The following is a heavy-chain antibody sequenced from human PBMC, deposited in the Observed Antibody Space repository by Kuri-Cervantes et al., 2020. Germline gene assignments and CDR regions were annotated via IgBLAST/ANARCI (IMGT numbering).Heavy chain of an antibody. V-gene: IGHV3-21*01. J-gene: IGHJ4*02. CDR3: ARVWDYSGNPWYFDY. Sequence: GGSLRLSCAASGFTFSSYSMNWVRQAPGKGLEWVSSISSSSSYIYYADSVKGRFTISRDNAKNSLYLQMNSLRAEDTAVYYCARVWDYSGNPWYFDYWGRGTLVTVSS. CDR1: GFTFSSYS. CDR2: ISSSSSYI. D-gene: IGHD4-23*01.